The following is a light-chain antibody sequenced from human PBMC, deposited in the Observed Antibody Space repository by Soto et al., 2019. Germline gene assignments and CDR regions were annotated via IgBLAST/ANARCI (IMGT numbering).Light chain of an antibody. V-gene: IGKV1-5*03. CDR2: DAS. CDR1: QTISSW. Sequence: DIQMTQSPSTLSGSVGDRVTITCRASQTISSWLAWYQQKPGKAPKLLIYDASTLKSGVPSRFSGSGSGTDFTLTISSLQPDDFATYYCQQYYSYSEAFGQGTKVDIK. J-gene: IGKJ1*01. CDR3: QQYYSYSEA.